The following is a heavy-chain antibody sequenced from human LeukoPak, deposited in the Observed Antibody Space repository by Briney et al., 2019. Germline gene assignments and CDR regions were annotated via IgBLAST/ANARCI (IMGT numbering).Heavy chain of an antibody. CDR1: GFTFSSYS. CDR2: ISSSSSYI. V-gene: IGHV3-21*04. Sequence: PGGSLRLSCAASGFTFSSYSMTWVRQAPGKGLEWVSYISSSSSYIYYAASVKGRFTISRDNAKNSLYLQMNSLRAEDTAVYYCATRCVWGCPFFDYWGQGTLVTVSS. J-gene: IGHJ4*02. CDR3: ATRCVWGCPFFDY. D-gene: IGHD7-27*01.